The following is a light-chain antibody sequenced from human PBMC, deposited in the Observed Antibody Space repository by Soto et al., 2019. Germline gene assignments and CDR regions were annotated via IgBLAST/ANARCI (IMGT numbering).Light chain of an antibody. J-gene: IGLJ1*01. CDR1: SSNIGSNT. CDR3: AAWDDSLNGLV. Sequence: QPVLTQPPSASGTPGQRVTISCSGSSSNIGSNTVKWYQHLPGTAPKLLIYTNSQRPSGVPDRFSGSKSVTSASLAISGLQSEDEAAYYCAAWDDSLNGLVFGTGTKLTVL. CDR2: TNS. V-gene: IGLV1-44*01.